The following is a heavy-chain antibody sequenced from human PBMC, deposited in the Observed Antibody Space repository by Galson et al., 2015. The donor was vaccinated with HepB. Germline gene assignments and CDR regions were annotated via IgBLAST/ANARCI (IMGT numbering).Heavy chain of an antibody. D-gene: IGHD2-2*01. Sequence: SLRLSCAASGFTFNTYAINWVRLAPGKGLEWVSTITGGRGITYYADSVRGRFTISRDTSKNTVLLQINTVRAEDTATYYCARDGRAVPAAMLRDVYSSYFYMDVWGKGTTVTVSS. CDR3: ARDGRAVPAAMLRDVYSSYFYMDV. CDR2: ITGGRGIT. CDR1: GFTFNTYA. V-gene: IGHV3-23*01. J-gene: IGHJ6*03.